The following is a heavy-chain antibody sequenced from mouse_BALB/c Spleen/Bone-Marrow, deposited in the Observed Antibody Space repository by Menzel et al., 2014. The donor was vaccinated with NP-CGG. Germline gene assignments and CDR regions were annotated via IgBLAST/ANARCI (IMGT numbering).Heavy chain of an antibody. J-gene: IGHJ1*01. Sequence: EVKLVESGGGLVQPGGSLRPSCATSGFTFTDYYMSWVRQPPGKALEWLGFIRNKAKGYTTEYSASVKGRFTISRDNSQSILYLQMNTLRAEDSATYYCARDENVGIYWYFDVWGAGTTVTVSS. CDR1: GFTFTDYY. D-gene: IGHD4-1*01. CDR2: IRNKAKGYTT. CDR3: ARDENVGIYWYFDV. V-gene: IGHV7-3*02.